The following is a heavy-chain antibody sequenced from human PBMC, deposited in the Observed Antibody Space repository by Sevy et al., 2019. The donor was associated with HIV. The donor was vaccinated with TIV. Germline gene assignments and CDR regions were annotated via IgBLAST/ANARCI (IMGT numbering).Heavy chain of an antibody. J-gene: IGHJ5*02. Sequence: GGSLRLSCAASGFTFSSYAMSWARQAPGKGLEWVSAISGSGGSTYYADSVKGRFTISRDNSKNKLYLQMNSLRAEDTAVYYCAKEYYDFWSGYPNWFDPWGQGTLVTVSS. D-gene: IGHD3-3*01. CDR2: ISGSGGST. CDR3: AKEYYDFWSGYPNWFDP. CDR1: GFTFSSYA. V-gene: IGHV3-23*01.